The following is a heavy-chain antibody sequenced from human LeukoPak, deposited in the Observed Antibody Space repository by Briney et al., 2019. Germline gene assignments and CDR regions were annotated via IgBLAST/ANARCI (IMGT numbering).Heavy chain of an antibody. Sequence: ASVKVSCKTSGYTFSSYGINWVRQAPGQGLEWMGWICAYNGHTDHAQKLQGRLTMTTDTSTTTAYMELRSLRSDDTAVYYCARDYYDILTGYQYNWFGPWGQGTLVTVSS. CDR1: GYTFSSYG. CDR3: ARDYYDILTGYQYNWFGP. J-gene: IGHJ5*02. V-gene: IGHV1-18*04. D-gene: IGHD3-9*01. CDR2: ICAYNGHT.